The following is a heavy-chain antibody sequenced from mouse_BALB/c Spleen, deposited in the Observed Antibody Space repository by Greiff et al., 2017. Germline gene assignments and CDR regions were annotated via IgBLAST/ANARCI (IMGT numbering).Heavy chain of an antibody. D-gene: IGHD2-1*01. CDR3: ARDLGDPLYGNYVAMDY. CDR1: GFSLTSYG. CDR2: IWAGGST. V-gene: IGHV2-9*02. Sequence: QVQLKESGPGLVAPSQSLSITCTVSGFSLTSYGVHWVRQPPGKGLEWLGVIWAGGSTNYNSALMSRLSISKDNSKSQVFLKMNSLQTDDTAMYYCARDLGDPLYGNYVAMDYWGQGTSVTVSS. J-gene: IGHJ4*01.